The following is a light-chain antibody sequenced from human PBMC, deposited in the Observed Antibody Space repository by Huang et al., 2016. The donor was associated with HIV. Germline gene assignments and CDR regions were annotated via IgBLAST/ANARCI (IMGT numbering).Light chain of an antibody. CDR2: GVS. CDR1: EPVSSNS. CDR3: QQYSSSPPIT. V-gene: IGKV3-20*01. Sequence: EIVLTQSPGTLSLSSGERATPSCRASEPVSSNSIKWYQQRPGQAPRLLIYGVSKRATGIPDRFSGSGSGSEFTLTISRLEPEDFAVYYCQQYSSSPPITFGQGTRLAIK. J-gene: IGKJ5*01.